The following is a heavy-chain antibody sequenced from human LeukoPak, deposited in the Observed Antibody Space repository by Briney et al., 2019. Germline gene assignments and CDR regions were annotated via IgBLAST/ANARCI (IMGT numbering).Heavy chain of an antibody. CDR3: VGGDY. Sequence: GGSLRLSCAASGLTFSIHWMNWVRQAPGKGLECVANINQDGSDKYYVDSVKGRFTISRGNTKNSLYLQMNSLRAEDTAVYYCVGGDYWGQGTLVTVSS. CDR2: INQDGSDK. V-gene: IGHV3-7*01. CDR1: GLTFSIHW. J-gene: IGHJ4*02.